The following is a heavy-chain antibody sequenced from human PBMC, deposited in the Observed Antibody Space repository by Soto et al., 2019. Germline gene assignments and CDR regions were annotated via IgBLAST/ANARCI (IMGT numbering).Heavy chain of an antibody. V-gene: IGHV3-11*01. CDR2: ISSSGAKI. J-gene: IGHJ4*02. CDR1: GFTFSYYY. CDR3: ARRVGDGYNSNFDY. Sequence: GSLRLSCAASGFTFSYYYMSWIRQAPGKGLEWVSYISSSGAKIQYADSVKGRFTISRDNAKNSLYLQMNSLRAEDTAVYYCARRVGDGYNSNFDYWGQGTLVTVSS. D-gene: IGHD5-12*01.